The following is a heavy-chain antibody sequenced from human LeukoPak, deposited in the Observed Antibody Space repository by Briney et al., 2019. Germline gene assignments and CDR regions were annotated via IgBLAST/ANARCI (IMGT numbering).Heavy chain of an antibody. V-gene: IGHV4-30-4*08. J-gene: IGHJ4*02. Sequence: SETLSLTXTVSGGSISSGDYYWSWLRQPPGKGLEWIGYIYYSGSTYYNPSLKSRVTISVDTSKNQFSLKLSSVTAADTAVYYCARLSGSYYPDYWGQGTLVTVSS. CDR1: GGSISSGDYY. CDR3: ARLSGSYYPDY. D-gene: IGHD1-26*01. CDR2: IYYSGST.